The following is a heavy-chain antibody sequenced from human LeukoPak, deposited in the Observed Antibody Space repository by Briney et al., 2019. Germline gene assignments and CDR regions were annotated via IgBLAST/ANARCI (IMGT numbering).Heavy chain of an antibody. Sequence: GESLKISCKGSGYSFTSYWIGWVRQMPGKGLEWIGIICPGDSDTRYSPSFQGQVTISADKSISTAYLQWSSLKASDTAMYYCARPNILTGYWGQTNYFDYWGQGTLVTVSS. CDR1: GYSFTSYW. CDR2: ICPGDSDT. V-gene: IGHV5-51*01. CDR3: ARPNILTGYWGQTNYFDY. D-gene: IGHD3-9*01. J-gene: IGHJ4*02.